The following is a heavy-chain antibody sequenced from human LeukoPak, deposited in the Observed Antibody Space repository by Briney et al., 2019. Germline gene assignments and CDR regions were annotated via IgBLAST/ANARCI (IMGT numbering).Heavy chain of an antibody. CDR2: ISDSGGNT. Sequence: GGSLRLSCAASGFTFSTYTMHWVRQAPGKGLEWVSSISDSGGNTFYADSVKGRFSISRDISKNTLFLQINGLRAEDSAIYYCARLYGGTYAYWGRGTLVTVSS. J-gene: IGHJ4*02. CDR1: GFTFSTYT. CDR3: ARLYGGTYAY. V-gene: IGHV3-23*01. D-gene: IGHD1-26*01.